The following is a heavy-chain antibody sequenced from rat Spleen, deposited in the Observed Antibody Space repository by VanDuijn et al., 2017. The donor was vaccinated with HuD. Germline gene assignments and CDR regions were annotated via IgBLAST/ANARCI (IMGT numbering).Heavy chain of an antibody. Sequence: EVQLVESGGGLVQPGRSLKLSCAASGFTFSNYYMAWVRQAPTKGLEWVAYISTGGSNTFFPDSVKGRFTISRDNAKSILYLQMDSLRSEDTATYYCAKRSYGYFDYWGQGVMVTVSS. V-gene: IGHV5-25*01. D-gene: IGHD1-11*01. CDR3: AKRSYGYFDY. CDR1: GFTFSNYY. J-gene: IGHJ2*01. CDR2: ISTGGSNT.